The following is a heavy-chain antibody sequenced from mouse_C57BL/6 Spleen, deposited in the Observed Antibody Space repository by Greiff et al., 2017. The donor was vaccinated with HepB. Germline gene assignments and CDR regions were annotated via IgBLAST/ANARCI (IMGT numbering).Heavy chain of an antibody. CDR3: ARKALITTVVAYYAMDY. Sequence: EVQGVESGGGLVKPGGSLKLSCAASGFTFSDYGMHWVRQAPEKGLEWVAYISSGSSTIYYADTVKGRFTISRNNSKNTLFLQMTSLRSEDTAMYYCARKALITTVVAYYAMDYWGQGTSVTVSS. CDR2: ISSGSSTI. D-gene: IGHD1-1*01. CDR1: GFTFSDYG. J-gene: IGHJ4*01. V-gene: IGHV5-17*01.